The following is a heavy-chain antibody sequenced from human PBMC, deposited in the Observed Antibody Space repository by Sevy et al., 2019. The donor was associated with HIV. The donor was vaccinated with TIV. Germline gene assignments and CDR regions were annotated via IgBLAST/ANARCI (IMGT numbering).Heavy chain of an antibody. CDR2: ISSSSSYI. CDR1: GFTFSSYS. J-gene: IGHJ6*03. V-gene: IGHV3-21*01. D-gene: IGHD6-19*01. Sequence: GGSLRLSCAASGFTFSSYSMNWVRQAPGKGLEWVSSISSSSSYIYYADSVKGRFTISRDNAKNSLYLQMNSLRAEDTAVYYCARDRTVAVAGASDYYYYYMDVWGKGTTVTVSS. CDR3: ARDRTVAVAGASDYYYYYMDV.